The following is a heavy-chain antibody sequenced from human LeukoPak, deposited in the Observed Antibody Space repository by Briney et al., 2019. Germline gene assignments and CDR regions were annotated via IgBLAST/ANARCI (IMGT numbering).Heavy chain of an antibody. CDR3: AGGGDIVVVPAAMGWSGYYFDY. CDR1: GFTFSSYW. J-gene: IGHJ4*02. CDR2: INSDGSST. Sequence: GGSLRLSCAASGFTFSSYWMHWVRQAPGKGLVWVSRINSDGSSTSYADSVKGRFTISRDNAKNTLYLQMNSLRAEDTAVYYCAGGGDIVVVPAAMGWSGYYFDYWGQGTLVTASS. D-gene: IGHD2-2*01. V-gene: IGHV3-74*01.